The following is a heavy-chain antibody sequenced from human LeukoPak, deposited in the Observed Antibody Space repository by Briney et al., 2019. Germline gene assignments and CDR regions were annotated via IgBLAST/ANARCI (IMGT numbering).Heavy chain of an antibody. D-gene: IGHD6-19*01. CDR2: IYYSGST. J-gene: IGHJ4*02. CDR1: GGSISSYY. CDR3: ARGTSSGYFDY. Sequence: SETLSLTCTVSGGSISSYYWGWIRQPPGKGLEWIGSIYYSGSTYYNPSLKSRVTISVDTSKNQFSLKLSSVTAADTAVYYCARGTSSGYFDYWGQGTLVTVSS. V-gene: IGHV4-39*07.